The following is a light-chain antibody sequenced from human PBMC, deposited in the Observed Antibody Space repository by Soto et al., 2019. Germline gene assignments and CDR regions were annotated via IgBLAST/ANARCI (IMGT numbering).Light chain of an antibody. CDR1: QSISSY. J-gene: IGKJ1*01. CDR3: QQSYNAPRT. Sequence: DLQMTQSPSSLSASVGDRVTISCRASQSISSYLNWYQQKPGEAPNLLIYAASSLQSGVPSRFSGRGSGSDFTLTINSLQPEDFATYYCQQSYNAPRTFGQGTKVEIK. V-gene: IGKV1-39*01. CDR2: AAS.